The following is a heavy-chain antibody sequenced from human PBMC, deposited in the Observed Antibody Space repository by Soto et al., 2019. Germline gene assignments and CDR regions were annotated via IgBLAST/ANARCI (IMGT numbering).Heavy chain of an antibody. J-gene: IGHJ5*02. D-gene: IGHD5-18*01. CDR1: GDSISSNNNY. V-gene: IGHV4-30-4*01. CDR3: ARGRGYSYGLDP. Sequence: QVQLQESGPGLVKPSQTLSLTCTVSGDSISSNNNYWSWIRQPPGEGLEWIGFISYSGTTSYSPSLKSRVAISLDPSKNQFSLSLSPVTAADTAVYYCARGRGYSYGLDPWGQGTLVTGSS. CDR2: ISYSGTT.